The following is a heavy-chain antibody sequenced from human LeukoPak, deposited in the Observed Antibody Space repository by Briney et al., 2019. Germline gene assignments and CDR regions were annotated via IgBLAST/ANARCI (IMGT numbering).Heavy chain of an antibody. J-gene: IGHJ4*02. CDR2: INPNSGGT. V-gene: IGHV1-2*02. CDR1: GYTFTGYY. D-gene: IGHD2-21*01. Sequence: ASVKVSCKASGYTFTGYYIHWVRQAPGQGLELMGWINPNSGGTYYAQTFQARVTMTRDTSISTAYMELSRLRSDDTALYYCARTASCGTNCYSYLDYWGQGTLVTVSS. CDR3: ARTASCGTNCYSYLDY.